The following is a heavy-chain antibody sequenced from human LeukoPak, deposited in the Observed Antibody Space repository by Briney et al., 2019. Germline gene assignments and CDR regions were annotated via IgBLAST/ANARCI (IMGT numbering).Heavy chain of an antibody. CDR2: IYHSGST. CDR3: ARDHDYGDSTFDY. CDR1: GYSISSGYY. J-gene: IGHJ4*02. V-gene: IGHV4-38-2*02. Sequence: SETLSLTCTVSGYSISSGYYWGWIRQPPGKGLEWIGSIYHSGSTYYNPSLKSRVTISVDTSKNQFSLKLSSVTAADTAVYYCARDHDYGDSTFDYWGQGTLVTVSS. D-gene: IGHD4-17*01.